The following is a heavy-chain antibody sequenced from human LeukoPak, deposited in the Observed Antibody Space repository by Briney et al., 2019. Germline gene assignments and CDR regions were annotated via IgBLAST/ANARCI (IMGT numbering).Heavy chain of an antibody. V-gene: IGHV3-49*04. Sequence: GGSLRLSCAASGFIFSSYTMNWVRQAPGKGLEWVGFIRSKAYGGTTEYAASVKGRFTISRDDSKSIAYLQMNSLKTEDTAVYYCTRDPSPYYYDSTAPYWGQGTLVTVSS. CDR1: GFIFSSYT. CDR3: TRDPSPYYYDSTAPY. J-gene: IGHJ4*02. CDR2: IRSKAYGGTT. D-gene: IGHD3-22*01.